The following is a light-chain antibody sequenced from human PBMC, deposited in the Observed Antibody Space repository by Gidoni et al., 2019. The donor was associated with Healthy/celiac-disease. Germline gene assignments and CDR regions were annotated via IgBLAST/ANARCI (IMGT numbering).Light chain of an antibody. CDR3: QQYNSYSGT. CDR2: KAS. V-gene: IGKV1-5*03. CDR1: QSISSW. Sequence: DIQMTQSPSTLSASVGDRVTITCRASQSISSWLAWYQQKPGKAPKRLIYKASSLESGVPSRFSGSESGTEFTLTISSLQPDDFATYYCQQYNSYSGTFGQGTKVEIK. J-gene: IGKJ1*01.